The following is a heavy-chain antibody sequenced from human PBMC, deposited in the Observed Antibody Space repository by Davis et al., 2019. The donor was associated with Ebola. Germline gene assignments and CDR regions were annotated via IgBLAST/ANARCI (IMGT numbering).Heavy chain of an antibody. D-gene: IGHD6-13*01. J-gene: IGHJ4*02. CDR3: ARGILAEGLDS. CDR1: GDTFGDYG. V-gene: IGHV1-69*04. Sequence: SVKVSCKTSGDTFGDYGYNWVRQAPGQRLEWMGRILPILGATNYAQNFQGRVTISADKSTYTVYMELSSLRSEDTAVYYCARGILAEGLDSWGQGTLVTVSS. CDR2: ILPILGAT.